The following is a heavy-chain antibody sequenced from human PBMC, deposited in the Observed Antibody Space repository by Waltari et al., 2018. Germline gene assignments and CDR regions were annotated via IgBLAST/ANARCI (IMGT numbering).Heavy chain of an antibody. CDR2: VRSKHKNYAK. J-gene: IGHJ4*02. Sequence: EVQVVESGGGFIQTGESLRLSCVASGVTIGGTAMEWVRQSPGKGLEWIGRVRSKHKNYAKVYAESMRGRSMASRNASMNTAYLQIDNVTPDDTAVYYCTTGIVELESERAAFWGRGVLVTVTS. CDR1: GVTIGGTA. D-gene: IGHD1-1*01. CDR3: TTGIVELESERAAF. V-gene: IGHV3-73*01.